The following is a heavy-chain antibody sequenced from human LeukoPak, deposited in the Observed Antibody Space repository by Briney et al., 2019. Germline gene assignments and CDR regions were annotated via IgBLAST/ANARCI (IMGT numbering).Heavy chain of an antibody. D-gene: IGHD4-17*01. CDR2: ISSRSTYR. V-gene: IGHV3-21*06. Sequence: GGSLRLSCAASGFTFSDYSMNWVRQAPGKGLEWVSSISSRSTYRYYADSVKGRFTISRDDAKNSLCLQMNSLRAEDTAVYYCARDMTTATTCYLQHWGQGTLVTVSS. CDR1: GFTFSDYS. J-gene: IGHJ1*01. CDR3: ARDMTTATTCYLQH.